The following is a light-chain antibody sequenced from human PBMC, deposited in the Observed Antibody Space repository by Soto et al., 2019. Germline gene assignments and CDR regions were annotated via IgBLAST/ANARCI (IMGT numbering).Light chain of an antibody. CDR3: LLSYNAARV. CDR1: TGAVTSNHH. CDR2: DTS. J-gene: IGLJ2*01. Sequence: QAVVTQEPSLTVSPGGTVTLTCGSSTGAVTSNHHPYWFQQKAGQAPRTLIYDTSNKHSWTPARFSCSLLGDNAALTLSGAQPEDEAQYYCLLSYNAARVFGGGTKLTVL. V-gene: IGLV7-46*01.